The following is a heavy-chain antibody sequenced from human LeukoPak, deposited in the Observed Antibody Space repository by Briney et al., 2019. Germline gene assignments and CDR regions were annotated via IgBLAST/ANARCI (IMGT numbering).Heavy chain of an antibody. J-gene: IGHJ5*02. Sequence: GGSLRLSCAASGFTFSSYEMNWVRQAPGRGLEWVSYISSSDIYIYYADSVKGRFTISRDNAKNSLYLQMNSLRAEDTAVYYCARGPRANHFNWFDPWGQGTLVTVSS. D-gene: IGHD1-26*01. CDR2: ISSSDIYI. CDR3: ARGPRANHFNWFDP. V-gene: IGHV3-21*05. CDR1: GFTFSSYE.